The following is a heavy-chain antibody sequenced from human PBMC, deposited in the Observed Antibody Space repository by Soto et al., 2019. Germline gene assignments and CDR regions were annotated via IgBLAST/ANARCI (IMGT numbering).Heavy chain of an antibody. CDR1: GDTFGRNA. CDR3: ARHSSSWREGDYYYGMDV. V-gene: IGHV1-69*06. CDR2: IIPMFPTT. D-gene: IGHD6-13*01. Sequence: ASVKVSCKASGDTFGRNAIHWVRQAPGQGLEWMGGIIPMFPTTNYAQKFKGRLTINADKSTSTAYMEMSSLRSEDTAVYYCARHSSSWREGDYYYGMDVWGQGTTVTVSS. J-gene: IGHJ6*02.